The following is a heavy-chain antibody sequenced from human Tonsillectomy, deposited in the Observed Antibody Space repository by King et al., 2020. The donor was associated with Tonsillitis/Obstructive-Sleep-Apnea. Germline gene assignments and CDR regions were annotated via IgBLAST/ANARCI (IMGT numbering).Heavy chain of an antibody. CDR2: IDRDGSST. CDR1: GFTFSSYW. V-gene: IGHV3-74*01. D-gene: IGHD3-16*01. Sequence: VQLVESGGGLVQPGGSLRLSCAASGFTFSSYWMHWVRQAPGKGLVWVSRIDRDGSSTTYADSVKGQFTISRYNATNPLYRQMNSLRSVYTAVYYCARVDYAYIVGSSPDYWGQGTLVTVSS. J-gene: IGHJ4*02. CDR3: ARVDYAYIVGSSPDY.